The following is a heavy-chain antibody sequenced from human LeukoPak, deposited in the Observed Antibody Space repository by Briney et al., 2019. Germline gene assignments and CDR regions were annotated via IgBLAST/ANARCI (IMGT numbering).Heavy chain of an antibody. D-gene: IGHD6-13*01. CDR3: AKDIAAAARAFDI. V-gene: IGHV3-9*03. CDR2: ISWNSGSI. J-gene: IGHJ3*02. CDR1: GFTFDDYA. Sequence: QPGGSLRLSCAASGFTFDDYAMHWVRQAPGKGLEWVSGISWNSGSIGYADSVKGRFTISRDNAKNSLYLQMNSLRAEDMALYYCAKDIAAAARAFDIWGQGTMVTVSS.